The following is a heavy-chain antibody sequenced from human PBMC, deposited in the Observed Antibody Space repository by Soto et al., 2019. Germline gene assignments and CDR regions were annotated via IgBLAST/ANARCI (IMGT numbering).Heavy chain of an antibody. D-gene: IGHD3-22*01. V-gene: IGHV3-21*01. CDR3: ARDYYYDSSSDY. Sequence: EVQLLESGGGLVQPGGSLRLSCAASGFTFSSHAMSWVRQAPGKGLEWVSSISSSSSYIYYADSVKGRFTISRDNAKNSLYLQMNSLRAEDTAVYYCARDYYYDSSSDYWGQGTLVTVSS. CDR1: GFTFSSHA. CDR2: ISSSSSYI. J-gene: IGHJ4*02.